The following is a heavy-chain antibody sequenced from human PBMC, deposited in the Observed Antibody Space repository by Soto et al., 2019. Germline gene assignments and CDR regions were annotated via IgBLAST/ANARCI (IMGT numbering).Heavy chain of an antibody. Sequence: PGGSLRLSCAASGFRFSLYAIHWVRQSPGKGLEWVAVISKDGSHKYYLESVKGRFTISRDNSKNILSLQMNSLRDEDTAVYYCARSRSGAGDDSFDLWCQGVLVAVSS. J-gene: IGHJ4*02. D-gene: IGHD3-10*01. CDR1: GFRFSLYA. CDR2: ISKDGSHK. V-gene: IGHV3-30*04. CDR3: ARSRSGAGDDSFDL.